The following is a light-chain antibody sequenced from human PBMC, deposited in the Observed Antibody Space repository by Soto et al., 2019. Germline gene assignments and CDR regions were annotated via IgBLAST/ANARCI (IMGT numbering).Light chain of an antibody. CDR1: QSINLY. CDR3: QQSYRSPYT. J-gene: IGKJ2*01. V-gene: IGKV1-39*01. Sequence: IQLTQSPSSLSASVGDSVTVTCRASQSINLYLNWYQQKPGKAPTLLIYGASTLQSGVPSRFSGGGSRTDFTLTISSLQTEDFATDYCQQSYRSPYTFGQGTKLHI. CDR2: GAS.